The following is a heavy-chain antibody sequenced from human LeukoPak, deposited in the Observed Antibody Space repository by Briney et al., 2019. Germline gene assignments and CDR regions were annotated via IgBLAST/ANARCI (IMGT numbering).Heavy chain of an antibody. D-gene: IGHD6-13*01. Sequence: GGSLRLSCAASGFTFSSYGMHWVRQAPGKGLEWVAFIRYDGSNKYYADSVKGRFTISRDNSKNTLYLQMNSLRAEDTAVYYCAKIAAAGPEGAFDIWGQGTMVTVSS. V-gene: IGHV3-30*02. CDR2: IRYDGSNK. CDR1: GFTFSSYG. J-gene: IGHJ3*02. CDR3: AKIAAAGPEGAFDI.